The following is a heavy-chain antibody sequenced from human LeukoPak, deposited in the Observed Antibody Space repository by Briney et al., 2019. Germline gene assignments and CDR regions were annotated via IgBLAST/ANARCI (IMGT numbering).Heavy chain of an antibody. CDR3: ARGDFDTAMVMRDYYFDY. CDR2: IYYSGST. V-gene: IGHV4-39*07. Sequence: SETLSLTCTVSGGSISSSSYYWGWIRQPPGKGLEWIGRIYYSGSTYYNPSLKSRVTISVDTSKNQFSLKLSSVTAADTAVYYCARGDFDTAMVMRDYYFDYWGQGTLVTVSS. CDR1: GGSISSSSYY. D-gene: IGHD5-18*01. J-gene: IGHJ4*02.